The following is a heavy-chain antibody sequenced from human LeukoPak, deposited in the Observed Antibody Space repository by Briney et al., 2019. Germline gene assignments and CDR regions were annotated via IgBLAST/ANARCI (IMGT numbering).Heavy chain of an antibody. Sequence: GGSLRLSCAASGFTFSSYAMSWVRQAPGKGLEWVSGTSGSGGSTYYADSVKGRFTISRDNSKNTLYLQMNSLRAEDTAVYYCAKDVGSAHTFDYWGQGTLVTVSS. D-gene: IGHD1-26*01. CDR1: GFTFSSYA. J-gene: IGHJ4*02. CDR3: AKDVGSAHTFDY. CDR2: TSGSGGST. V-gene: IGHV3-23*01.